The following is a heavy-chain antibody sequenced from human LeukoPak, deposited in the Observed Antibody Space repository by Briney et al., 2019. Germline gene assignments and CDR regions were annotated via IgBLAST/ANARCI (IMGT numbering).Heavy chain of an antibody. D-gene: IGHD2-2*01. CDR2: ISYDGSNE. CDR1: GFTFSSYV. CDR3: ARNIVVVPAAGDAFDI. Sequence: GGSLRLSCAASGFTFSSYVMHWVRQAPGKGLEWVAIISYDGSNEYYADSVKGRFTISRDNPKNSLYLQMNSLRAEDTAVYYCARNIVVVPAAGDAFDIWGQGTMVTVSS. J-gene: IGHJ3*02. V-gene: IGHV3-30*04.